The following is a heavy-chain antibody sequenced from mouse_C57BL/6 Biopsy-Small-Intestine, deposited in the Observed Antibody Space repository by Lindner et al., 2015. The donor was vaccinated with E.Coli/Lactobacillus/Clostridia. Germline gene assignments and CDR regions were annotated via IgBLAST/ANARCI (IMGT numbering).Heavy chain of an antibody. D-gene: IGHD2-4*01. J-gene: IGHJ2*01. CDR3: ARSNYDYDSY. CDR1: GYAFTNYL. CDR2: INPGSGDT. Sequence: VQLQESGPELVKPGTSVKVSCKASGYAFTNYLIEWAKQRPGQGLEWIGVINPGSGDTNYNEKFKGKATLTADKSSSTAYMQLSSLTSEDSAVYFCARSNYDYDSYWGQGTTLTVSS. V-gene: IGHV1-54*01.